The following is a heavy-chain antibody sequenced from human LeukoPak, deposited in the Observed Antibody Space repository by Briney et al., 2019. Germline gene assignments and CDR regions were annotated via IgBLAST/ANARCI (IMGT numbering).Heavy chain of an antibody. V-gene: IGHV1-69*04. CDR2: IIPILGIA. Sequence: ASVKVSCKASGGTFSSYAISWVRQAPGQGLEWMGRIIPILGIANSAQKFQGRVTITADKSTSTAYMELSSLRSEDTAVYYCARVACTSHCYRRLGNYYYYGMDVWGQGTTVTVSS. D-gene: IGHD2-2*01. J-gene: IGHJ6*02. CDR3: ARVACTSHCYRRLGNYYYYGMDV. CDR1: GGTFSSYA.